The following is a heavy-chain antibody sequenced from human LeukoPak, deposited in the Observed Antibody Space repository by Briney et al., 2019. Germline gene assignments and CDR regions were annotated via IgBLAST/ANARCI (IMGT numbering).Heavy chain of an antibody. J-gene: IGHJ4*02. CDR1: GYTFTSYG. CDR2: ISAYNGNT. V-gene: IGHV1-18*01. D-gene: IGHD1-26*01. Sequence: ASVKVSCKASGYTFTSYGISWVRQAPGQGLEWMGWISAYNGNTNYAQKLQGRVTMTTDTSTSTAYMELRSLRSDDTAVYYCARDRPYSGSHLGYSDYWGQGTLVTVSS. CDR3: ARDRPYSGSHLGYSDY.